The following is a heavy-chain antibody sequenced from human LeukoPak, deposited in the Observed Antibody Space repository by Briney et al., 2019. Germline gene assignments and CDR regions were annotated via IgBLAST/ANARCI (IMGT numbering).Heavy chain of an antibody. CDR3: AKDKRYSYGIFDY. CDR2: IRYDGSNK. CDR1: GFPFSSYG. J-gene: IGHJ4*02. V-gene: IGHV3-30*02. D-gene: IGHD5-18*01. Sequence: GGSLRLSCAASGFPFSSYGMHWVRQAPGKGLEWVAFIRYDGSNKYYADSVKGRFTISRDNPKNTLYLQMNSLSAEDTAVYYCAKDKRYSYGIFDYWGQGTLVTVSS.